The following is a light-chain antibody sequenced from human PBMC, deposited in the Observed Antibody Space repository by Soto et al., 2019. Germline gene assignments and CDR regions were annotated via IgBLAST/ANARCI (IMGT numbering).Light chain of an antibody. V-gene: IGKV1-39*01. CDR1: QTISNY. J-gene: IGKJ4*01. Sequence: DIQMTQSPSSLSASVGDRVIITCRASQTISNYLHWYQQKPGKAPNLLIYGTSTLQRGVPSRFSGSGSGTDFTLTISRLQPEDFATYYCQQSYSSPNTLGGGTKVELK. CDR2: GTS. CDR3: QQSYSSPNT.